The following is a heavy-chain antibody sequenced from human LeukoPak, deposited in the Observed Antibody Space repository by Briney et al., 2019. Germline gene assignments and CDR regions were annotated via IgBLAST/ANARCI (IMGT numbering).Heavy chain of an antibody. V-gene: IGHV3-53*01. Sequence: RGSLRLSCAASGFTVSSNYMSCVRQAPGKGLEWVSGIYSGGSTYYADSVKGRFTISRDNSKTTLYLQVNGLRGDGTAVYYCARSAVTGPGWIDSWGQGTLVTVSS. CDR2: IYSGGST. CDR3: ARSAVTGPGWIDS. J-gene: IGHJ5*01. D-gene: IGHD6-19*01. CDR1: GFTVSSNY.